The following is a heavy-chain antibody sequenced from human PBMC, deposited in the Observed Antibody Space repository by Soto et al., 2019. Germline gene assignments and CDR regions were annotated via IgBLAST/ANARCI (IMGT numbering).Heavy chain of an antibody. V-gene: IGHV4-59*08. CDR1: GGSISSYY. CDR3: ARWHPGPPVSKPFDP. Sequence: SETLSLTCTVSGGSISSYYWTWIRQPPGKGLEWIGFMYNSGSTHYNPSLKSRVTISLDTSKNQFSLNLRSVTAADTAVYYCARWHPGPPVSKPFDPWGQGTLVTVSS. D-gene: IGHD5-12*01. CDR2: MYNSGST. J-gene: IGHJ5*02.